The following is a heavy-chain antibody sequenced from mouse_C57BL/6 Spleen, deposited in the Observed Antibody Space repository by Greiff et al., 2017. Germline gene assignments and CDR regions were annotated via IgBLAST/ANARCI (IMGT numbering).Heavy chain of an antibody. Sequence: VQLQQSGPELVKPGASVKISCKASGYAFSSSWMDWVKQRPGKGLEWIGRIYPGDGATNYNGKFKGKATLTADTSSSTAYMQLSRLTSADSAVDFCARGVPYWYFDVWGTGTTVTVSS. J-gene: IGHJ1*03. CDR3: ARGVPYWYFDV. CDR2: IYPGDGAT. CDR1: GYAFSSSW. V-gene: IGHV1-82*01. D-gene: IGHD2-14*01.